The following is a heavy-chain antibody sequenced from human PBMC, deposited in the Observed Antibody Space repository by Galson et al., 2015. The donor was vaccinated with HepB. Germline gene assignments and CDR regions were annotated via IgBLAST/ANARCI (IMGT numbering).Heavy chain of an antibody. CDR3: ARDPSGVVVMAHFDY. CDR1: GFTFSSYS. CDR2: ISSSSSTI. J-gene: IGHJ4*02. Sequence: SLRLSCAASGFTFSSYSMNWVRQAPGKGLEWVSYISSSSSTIYYADSVKGRFTISRDNAKNSLYLQMNSLRAEDTAVYYCARDPSGVVVMAHFDYWGQGTLVTVSS. D-gene: IGHD3-22*01. V-gene: IGHV3-48*01.